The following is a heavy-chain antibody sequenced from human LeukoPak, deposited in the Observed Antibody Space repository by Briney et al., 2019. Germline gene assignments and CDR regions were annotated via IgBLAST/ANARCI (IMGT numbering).Heavy chain of an antibody. CDR2: IYYSGST. V-gene: IGHV4-59*05. CDR1: GGSISSYY. Sequence: SSETLSLTCTVSGGSISSYYWSWIRQPPGKGLEWIGSIYYSGSTYYNPSLKSRVTISVDTSKNQFSLKLSSVTAADTAVYYCARLYSYGPFDYWGQGTLVTVSS. J-gene: IGHJ4*02. D-gene: IGHD5-18*01. CDR3: ARLYSYGPFDY.